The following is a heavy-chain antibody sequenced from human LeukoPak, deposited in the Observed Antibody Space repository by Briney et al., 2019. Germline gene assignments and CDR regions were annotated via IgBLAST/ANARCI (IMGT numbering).Heavy chain of an antibody. J-gene: IGHJ5*02. D-gene: IGHD3-3*01. CDR3: ASSEYYDFWSGYENWFDP. V-gene: IGHV4-34*01. Sequence: SETLSLTCAVYGGSFSGYYWSWIRQPPGKGLEWIGEINHSGSTNYNPSLESRVTISVDTSKNQFSLKLSSVTAADTAVYYCASSEYYDFWSGYENWFDPWGQGTLVTVSS. CDR1: GGSFSGYY. CDR2: INHSGST.